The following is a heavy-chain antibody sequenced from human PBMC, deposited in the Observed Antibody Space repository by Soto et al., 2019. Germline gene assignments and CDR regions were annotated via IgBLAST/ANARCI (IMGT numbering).Heavy chain of an antibody. V-gene: IGHV5-10-1*01. Sequence: PGESLKISCKGSGYSFISYWISWVRQMPGKGLEWMGRIDPSDSYTNYSPSFQGHVTISADKSISTAYLQWSSLKASDTAMYYCATPTPRMVRGVNPSSDYYGMDVWGQGNTVTVSS. CDR3: ATPTPRMVRGVNPSSDYYGMDV. CDR1: GYSFISYW. CDR2: IDPSDSYT. D-gene: IGHD3-10*01. J-gene: IGHJ6*02.